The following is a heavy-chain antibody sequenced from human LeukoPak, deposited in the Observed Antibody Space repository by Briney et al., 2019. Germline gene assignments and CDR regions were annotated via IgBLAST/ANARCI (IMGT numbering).Heavy chain of an antibody. Sequence: PSETLSLTCTVSGGSISSSSYYWGWIRQPPGKGLEWIGSIYYSGSTYYNPSLKSRVTISVDTSKNQFSLKLSSVTAADTAVYYCARDIYYYDSSGYYRFDYWGQGTLVTVSS. V-gene: IGHV4-39*07. CDR1: GGSISSSSYY. D-gene: IGHD3-22*01. CDR3: ARDIYYYDSSGYYRFDY. CDR2: IYYSGST. J-gene: IGHJ4*02.